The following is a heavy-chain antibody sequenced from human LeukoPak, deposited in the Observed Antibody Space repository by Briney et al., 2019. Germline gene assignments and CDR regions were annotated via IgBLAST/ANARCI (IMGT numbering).Heavy chain of an antibody. Sequence: ASVKVSCKASGYTFTSYDINWVRQATGQGLEWMGWMNPNSGNTGYAQKFQGRVTITRNTSISTAYMELSSLRSEDTAVYYCARGHPFWSGYSPNWFDPWGQGTLVTVSS. V-gene: IGHV1-8*03. CDR3: ARGHPFWSGYSPNWFDP. CDR1: GYTFTSYD. CDR2: MNPNSGNT. D-gene: IGHD3-3*01. J-gene: IGHJ5*02.